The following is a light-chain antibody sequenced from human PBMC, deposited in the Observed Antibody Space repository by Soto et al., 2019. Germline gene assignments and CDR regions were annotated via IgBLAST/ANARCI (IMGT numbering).Light chain of an antibody. J-gene: IGKJ1*01. CDR2: AAS. CDR3: QHYYNYPWT. CDR1: QDIHNY. V-gene: IGKV1-8*01. Sequence: AVLLTQSPSSFSASTGDRAIITCRASQDIHNYLAWYQHVPGKAPKLLLYAASILQTGVPSRFSGSGSGTDFNLTIDGLQSEDFATYFCQHYYNYPWTFGQGTTVE.